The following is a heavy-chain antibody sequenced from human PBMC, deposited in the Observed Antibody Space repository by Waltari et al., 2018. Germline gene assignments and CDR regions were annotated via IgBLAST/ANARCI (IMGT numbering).Heavy chain of an antibody. Sequence: EVQLVESGGGLVKPGGYLRLSCVASGLGFNAYSMNWVRQTPEKGLEWVSSIGSSSTYTYYADSVKGRFTISRDNAANSLHLEMNALRPEDTAVYYCASHLEDFYYYMDVWGKGTTVTVSS. CDR2: IGSSSTYT. V-gene: IGHV3-21*06. CDR1: GLGFNAYS. CDR3: ASHLEDFYYYMDV. J-gene: IGHJ6*03.